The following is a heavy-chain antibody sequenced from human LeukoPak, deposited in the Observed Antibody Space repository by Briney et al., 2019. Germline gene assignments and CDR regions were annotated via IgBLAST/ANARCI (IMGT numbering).Heavy chain of an antibody. CDR1: GYSFTNYW. J-gene: IGHJ4*02. CDR3: ARRAYSYGEYYFDY. CDR2: IYPGDSDT. V-gene: IGHV5-51*01. Sequence: GESLKISCKGSGYSFTNYWIGWVRQMPGKGLEWMGIIYPGDSDTRYSPCFQGQVTISADKSINTAYLQWSSLKASDTAMYYCARRAYSYGEYYFDYWGQGTLVTVPS. D-gene: IGHD5-18*01.